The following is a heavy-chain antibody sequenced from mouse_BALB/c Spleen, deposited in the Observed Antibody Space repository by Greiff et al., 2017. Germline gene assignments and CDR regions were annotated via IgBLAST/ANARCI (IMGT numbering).Heavy chain of an antibody. CDR2: INPSSGYT. V-gene: IGHV1-4*01. CDR3: AIRILRWTVDY. Sequence: VQLQQSGAELARPGASVKMSCKASGYTFPSYTLHSVKQRPGQGLEWMGYINPSSGYTNYTQKFKDKATLTADKSSSTAYMHQSSLTSEDSAVYYCAIRILRWTVDYWGQGTTRTVSS. D-gene: IGHD1-1*01. CDR1: GYTFPSYT. J-gene: IGHJ2*01.